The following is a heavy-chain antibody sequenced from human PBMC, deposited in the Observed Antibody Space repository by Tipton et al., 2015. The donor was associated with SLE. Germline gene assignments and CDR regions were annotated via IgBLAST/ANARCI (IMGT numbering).Heavy chain of an antibody. D-gene: IGHD3-10*01. CDR2: ISGSGGST. CDR3: ARDRRGPEYYYGSGRSLSFDY. V-gene: IGHV3-23*01. J-gene: IGHJ4*02. Sequence: SLRLSCAASGFTFSSYAMSWVRQAPGKGLEWVSAISGSGGSTYYADSVKGRFTISRDNAKNSLYLQMNSLRAEDTAVYYCARDRRGPEYYYGSGRSLSFDYWGQGTLVTVSS. CDR1: GFTFSSYA.